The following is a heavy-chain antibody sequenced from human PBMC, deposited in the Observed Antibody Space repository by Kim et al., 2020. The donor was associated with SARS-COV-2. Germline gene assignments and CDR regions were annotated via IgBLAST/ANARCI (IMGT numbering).Heavy chain of an antibody. J-gene: IGHJ3*01. Sequence: GSLRLSCTATTFTIGDYWMAWVRQAPGKGLEYVANIKQDGSERAYVDSVQGRFTISRDNTKNSLYLQIDSLRADDSALYYCARENHKIMGPGAFDVWGQGTAVTVSS. CDR2: IKQDGSER. CDR1: TFTIGDYW. CDR3: ARENHKIMGPGAFDV. V-gene: IGHV3-7*05. D-gene: IGHD3-16*01.